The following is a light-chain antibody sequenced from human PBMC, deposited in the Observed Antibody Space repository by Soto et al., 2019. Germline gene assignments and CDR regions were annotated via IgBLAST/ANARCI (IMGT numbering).Light chain of an antibody. J-gene: IGKJ1*01. CDR3: QHYNSYSEA. Sequence: DIQMTQSPSTLSGYVGDRVTITCRASQTISSWLAWYQQKPGKAPKLLIYMASTLKSGVPSRFSGSGSGTEFTLTISSLQPDDFATYYCQHYNSYSEAFGQGTKVDI. CDR2: MAS. CDR1: QTISSW. V-gene: IGKV1-5*03.